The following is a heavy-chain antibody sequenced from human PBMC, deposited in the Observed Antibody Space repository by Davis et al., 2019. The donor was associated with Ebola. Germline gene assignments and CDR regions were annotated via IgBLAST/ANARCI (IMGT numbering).Heavy chain of an antibody. D-gene: IGHD2-2*01. CDR1: GYSISSGYY. CDR3: ARAGRSSNNKYFDY. V-gene: IGHV4-38-2*02. Sequence: SETLSLTCTVSGYSISSGYYWGWIRQPPGKGLEWIGSIYHSGSTYYNPSLKSRVTISVDTSKNQFSLKLSSVTAADTAVYYCARAGRSSNNKYFDYWGQGNLVTVSS. CDR2: IYHSGST. J-gene: IGHJ4*01.